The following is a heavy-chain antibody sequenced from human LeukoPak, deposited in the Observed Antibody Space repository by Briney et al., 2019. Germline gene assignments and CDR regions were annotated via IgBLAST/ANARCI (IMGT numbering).Heavy chain of an antibody. Sequence: PGGSLRLSCAASGFTFSRYWMSWVRQAPGKGLEWVANIKQDGNDKYYVDSVKGRFSISRDNAKNSLYLQMNSPRDEDTAVYYCARAEEQRWGYVDYWGQGTLVTVSS. D-gene: IGHD5-24*01. CDR1: GFTFSRYW. J-gene: IGHJ4*02. CDR2: IKQDGNDK. CDR3: ARAEEQRWGYVDY. V-gene: IGHV3-7*04.